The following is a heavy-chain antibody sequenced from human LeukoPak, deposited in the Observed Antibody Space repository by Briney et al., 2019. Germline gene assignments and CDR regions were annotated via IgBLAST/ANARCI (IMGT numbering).Heavy chain of an antibody. J-gene: IGHJ4*02. CDR2: IYYSGNT. Sequence: PSETLSLTCTVPGGSISSFYWSWIRQPPGKGLEWIGYIYYSGNTNYNPPLKSRVTLSIDTSKNQFSLKLSSVTAADTAIYYCARMFTAGYCSSTTCSGEGVYFDYWGQGTLVTVSS. V-gene: IGHV4-59*01. CDR3: ARMFTAGYCSSTTCSGEGVYFDY. D-gene: IGHD2-2*01. CDR1: GGSISSFY.